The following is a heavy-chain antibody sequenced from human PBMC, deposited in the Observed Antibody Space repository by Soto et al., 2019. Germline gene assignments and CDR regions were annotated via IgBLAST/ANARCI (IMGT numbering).Heavy chain of an antibody. CDR3: AATYYYASSGYYYYYYGMDV. CDR1: GGTFSSYA. D-gene: IGHD3-22*01. J-gene: IGHJ6*02. CDR2: IVAVSGNT. Sequence: GASVKVSCKASGGTFSSYAISWVRQAPGQGLEWIGWIVAVSGNTNYAQKFQERVTITRDMSTSTAYMELSSLRSEDTAVYYCAATYYYASSGYYYYYYGMDVWGQGTTVTVSS. V-gene: IGHV1-58*02.